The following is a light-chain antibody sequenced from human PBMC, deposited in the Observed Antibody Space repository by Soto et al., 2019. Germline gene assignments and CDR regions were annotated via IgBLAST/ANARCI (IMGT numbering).Light chain of an antibody. Sequence: DIVMTQSPDSLAVSLGERATINCKSSQSVLYSSNNENYLAWYQQKPGQPPKLLISWASTREFEVPDRFSGSGSGTDFPLTSSTLQAEDVAVYYCQQYYSTPQTFGQGTKVEIK. CDR1: QSVLYSSNNENY. CDR2: WAS. CDR3: QQYYSTPQT. J-gene: IGKJ1*01. V-gene: IGKV4-1*01.